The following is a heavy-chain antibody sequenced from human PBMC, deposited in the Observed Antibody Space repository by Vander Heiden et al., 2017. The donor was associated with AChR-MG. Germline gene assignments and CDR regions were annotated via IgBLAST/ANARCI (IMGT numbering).Heavy chain of an antibody. D-gene: IGHD4-4*01. CDR1: GYSLADYD. CDR3: AREVAPDYSNYGWFDP. V-gene: IGHV1-2*02. Sequence: QVQLVQSGAEVKKPGASVKVSCKTSGYSLADYDIHRLRPAHGQGPEWMGWINPKSGVTNYRQKFQGRVTMTRDTSISTAYMELSRLRSDDTAVYFCAREVAPDYSNYGWFDPWGQGTLVTVSS. J-gene: IGHJ5*02. CDR2: INPKSGVT.